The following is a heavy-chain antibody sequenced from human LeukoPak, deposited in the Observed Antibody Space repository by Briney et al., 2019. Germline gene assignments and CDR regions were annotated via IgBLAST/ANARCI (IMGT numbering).Heavy chain of an antibody. J-gene: IGHJ4*02. V-gene: IGHV1-2*02. D-gene: IGHD3-22*01. Sequence: ASVKVSCKASGYTFTGYYMHWVRQAPGQGLEWMGWINPNSGGTNYAQKFQGRVTMTRDTSISTAYMELSRLRSDDTAVCYCARPYYYDSSGYPYWGQGTLVTVSS. CDR2: INPNSGGT. CDR1: GYTFTGYY. CDR3: ARPYYYDSSGYPY.